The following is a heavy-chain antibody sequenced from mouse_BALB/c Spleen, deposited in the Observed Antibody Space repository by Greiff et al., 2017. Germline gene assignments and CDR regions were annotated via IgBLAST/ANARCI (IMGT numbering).Heavy chain of an antibody. J-gene: IGHJ3*01. CDR3: ARGGNYDWFAY. V-gene: IGHV5-6-5*01. Sequence: EVKLVESGGGLVKPGGSLKLSCAASGFTFSSYAMSWVRQTPEKRLEWVASISSGGSTYYPDSVKGRFTISRDNARNILYLQMSSLRSEDTAMYYCARGGNYDWFAYWGQGTLVTVSA. D-gene: IGHD2-4*01. CDR2: ISSGGST. CDR1: GFTFSSYA.